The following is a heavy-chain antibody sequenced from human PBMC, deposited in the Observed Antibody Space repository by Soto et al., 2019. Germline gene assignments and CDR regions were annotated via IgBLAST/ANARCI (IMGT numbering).Heavy chain of an antibody. CDR1: GGSFSGYY. CDR2: INHSGST. Sequence: PSETLSLTCAVYGGSFSGYYCSWIRQPPGKGLEWIGEINHSGSTNYNPSLKSRVTISVDTSKNQFSLKLSSVTAADTAVYYCARGYYDFWSGYLISPFDYWGQGTLVTVSS. D-gene: IGHD3-3*01. J-gene: IGHJ4*02. CDR3: ARGYYDFWSGYLISPFDY. V-gene: IGHV4-34*01.